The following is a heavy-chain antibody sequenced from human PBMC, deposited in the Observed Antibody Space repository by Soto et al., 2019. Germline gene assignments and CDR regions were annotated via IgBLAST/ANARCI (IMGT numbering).Heavy chain of an antibody. CDR3: AREDYYGSGESNWFDP. CDR1: GGSISSYY. CDR2: IYYSGRT. V-gene: IGHV4-59*01. D-gene: IGHD3-10*01. Sequence: QVQLQASGPGLVKPSETLSLTCTVSGGSISSYYWSWIRQPPGKGLEWIGYIYYSGRTNYNPSLNSRVTISVDTSKNQFSLKLSSVTAADTAVYYCAREDYYGSGESNWFDPWGQGTLVTVSS. J-gene: IGHJ5*02.